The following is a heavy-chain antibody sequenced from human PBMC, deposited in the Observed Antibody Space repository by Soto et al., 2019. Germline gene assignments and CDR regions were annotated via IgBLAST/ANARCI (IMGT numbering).Heavy chain of an antibody. Sequence: TSETLSLTCTVSGGSISSYYWSWIRQPPGKGLEWIGYIYYSGSTNYNPSLKSRVTISVDTSKNQFSLKLSSVTAADTAVYYCARLFGYCTNGVCYFDAFDIWGQGTMVTVSS. CDR1: GGSISSYY. CDR2: IYYSGST. D-gene: IGHD2-8*01. J-gene: IGHJ3*02. CDR3: ARLFGYCTNGVCYFDAFDI. V-gene: IGHV4-59*08.